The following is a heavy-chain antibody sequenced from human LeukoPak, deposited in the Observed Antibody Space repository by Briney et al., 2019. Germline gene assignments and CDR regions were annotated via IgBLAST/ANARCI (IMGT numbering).Heavy chain of an antibody. V-gene: IGHV3-23*01. J-gene: IGHJ3*02. CDR1: GFTFSSYA. D-gene: IGHD3-9*01. CDR2: ISGSGGST. Sequence: GGSLRLSCAASGFTFSSYAMSWVRQAPGKGLEWVSAISGSGGSTYYADSVKGRFTISRDNSKNTLYLQMNSLRAEDTAVYYCAEDPYYDILTGYYRIPDAFDIWGQGTMVTVSS. CDR3: AEDPYYDILTGYYRIPDAFDI.